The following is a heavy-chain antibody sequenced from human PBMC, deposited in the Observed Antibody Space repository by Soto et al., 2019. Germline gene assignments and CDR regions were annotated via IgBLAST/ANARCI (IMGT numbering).Heavy chain of an antibody. CDR1: GGSISCYY. CDR3: ARHRSSEESSGWYSAYGMDG. CDR2: IYYSGST. Sequence: SETLSLTCTVSGGSISCYYWSWIRQPPGKGLEWIGYIYYSGSTNYNPSLKSRVTISVDTSKNQFSLKLSSVTAADTAVYYCARHRSSEESSGWYSAYGMDGWGQGNTVTVSS. V-gene: IGHV4-59*08. D-gene: IGHD6-19*01. J-gene: IGHJ6*02.